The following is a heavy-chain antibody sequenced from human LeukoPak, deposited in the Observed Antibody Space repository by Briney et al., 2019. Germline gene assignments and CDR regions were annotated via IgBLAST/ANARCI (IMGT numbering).Heavy chain of an antibody. CDR1: GGSIGSSNW. J-gene: IGHJ1*01. V-gene: IGHV4-4*02. D-gene: IGHD3-22*01. Sequence: SGTLSLTCAVSGGSIGSSNWWSWVRQPPGKGLEWIGEIFHSGSTNYNPSLKSRVTISVDKSKNQFSLKLSSVTAADTAVYYCARVHLDRHYYDSSGYYYSVEYFQHWGQGTLVTVSS. CDR2: IFHSGST. CDR3: ARVHLDRHYYDSSGYYYSVEYFQH.